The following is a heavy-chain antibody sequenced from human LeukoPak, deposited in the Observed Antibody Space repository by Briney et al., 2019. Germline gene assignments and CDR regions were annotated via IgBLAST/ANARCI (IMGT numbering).Heavy chain of an antibody. D-gene: IGHD3-16*02. V-gene: IGHV4-38-2*02. J-gene: IGHJ4*02. Sequence: SETLSLTCTVSGYSISSGYYWGWIRQPPGKGLEWIGSIYHSGSTYYNPSLKSRVTISVDTSKNQFSLKLSSVTAADTAVYYCARQVMELRRLLRLGELSLLDYWGQGTLVTVSS. CDR1: GYSISSGYY. CDR3: ARQVMELRRLLRLGELSLLDY. CDR2: IYHSGST.